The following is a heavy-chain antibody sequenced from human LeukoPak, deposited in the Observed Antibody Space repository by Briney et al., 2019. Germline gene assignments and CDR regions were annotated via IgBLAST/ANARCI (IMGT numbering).Heavy chain of an antibody. Sequence: PGGSLRLSCAASGFTFSSYAMSWVRQAPGKGLERVAVIWYDGSNKYYADSVKGRFTISRDNSKNTLYLQMNSLRAEDTAVYYCARDYSGSPPSYYFDYWGQGTLVTVSS. V-gene: IGHV3-33*08. J-gene: IGHJ4*02. CDR1: GFTFSSYA. CDR2: IWYDGSNK. CDR3: ARDYSGSPPSYYFDY. D-gene: IGHD1-26*01.